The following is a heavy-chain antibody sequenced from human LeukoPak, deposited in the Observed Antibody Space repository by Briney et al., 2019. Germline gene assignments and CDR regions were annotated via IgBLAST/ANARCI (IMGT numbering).Heavy chain of an antibody. V-gene: IGHV3-11*01. J-gene: IGHJ4*02. CDR3: AKVRFGVTARYYFDY. D-gene: IGHD3-10*01. Sequence: GVSLRLSCAASGFTFSDYYMSWIRQAPGKGLEWVSYISSSGSTIYYADSVKGRFIISRDNSRNTLYLQMNSLRAEDTAVYYCAKVRFGVTARYYFDYWGQGTLVTVSS. CDR1: GFTFSDYY. CDR2: ISSSGSTI.